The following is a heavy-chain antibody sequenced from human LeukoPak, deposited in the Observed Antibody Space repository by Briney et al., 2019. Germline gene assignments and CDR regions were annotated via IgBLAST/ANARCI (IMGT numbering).Heavy chain of an antibody. Sequence: PSETLSLTCAVYGGSFSGYYWSWIRQPPGKGLEWIGYIYYSGSTNYNPSLKSRVTISVDTSKNQFSLKLSSVTAADTAVYYCARRAVRGGYAFDIWGQGTMVTVSS. D-gene: IGHD3-10*01. CDR3: ARRAVRGGYAFDI. V-gene: IGHV4-59*08. CDR1: GGSFSGYY. CDR2: IYYSGST. J-gene: IGHJ3*02.